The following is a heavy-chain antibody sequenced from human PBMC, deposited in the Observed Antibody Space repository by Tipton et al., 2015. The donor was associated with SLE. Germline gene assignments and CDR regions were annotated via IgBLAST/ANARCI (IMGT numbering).Heavy chain of an antibody. CDR2: SHPGDSDT. V-gene: IGHV5-51*03. CDR3: AKGTAAGGFDY. CDR1: GYNFPNYW. Sequence: QLVQSGAEVKKPGESLTISCKASGYNFPNYWIGWVRQMPGKGLEWMGISHPGDSDTRYSPSFQGQVTISADKSITTAFLQWSRLKASDIAMYYCAKGTAAGGFDYWGQGTLVTVPS. J-gene: IGHJ4*02. D-gene: IGHD6-13*01.